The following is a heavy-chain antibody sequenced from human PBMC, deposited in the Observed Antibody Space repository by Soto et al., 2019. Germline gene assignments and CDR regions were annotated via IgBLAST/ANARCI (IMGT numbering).Heavy chain of an antibody. Sequence: PGGSLRLSCAASGFTFSSSAMSWVRQAPGMGLEWGSVISGSGYATYYADSVKGRFTISRDNSKNTLYLQMNSRRPEDTAVYYCAKVQVTTLSYYYYGMDVWGQGTTVTVSS. J-gene: IGHJ6*02. D-gene: IGHD4-4*01. V-gene: IGHV3-23*01. CDR1: GFTFSSSA. CDR2: ISGSGYAT. CDR3: AKVQVTTLSYYYYGMDV.